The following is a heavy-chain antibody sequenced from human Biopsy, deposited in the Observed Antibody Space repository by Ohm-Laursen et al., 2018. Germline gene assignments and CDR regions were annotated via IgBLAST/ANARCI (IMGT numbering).Heavy chain of an antibody. CDR2: IKQDGSED. Sequence: GSLRLSCTAFGFTFSSSWMTWVRQAPGKGLEWVAMIKQDGSEDYYVDSVKGRFTISRDNSRDTLYLQMSSLRAEDTAVYYCAKDRYNYTPIGGFSMDVWGQGTTVTVSS. V-gene: IGHV3-7*01. D-gene: IGHD5-18*01. CDR1: GFTFSSSW. CDR3: AKDRYNYTPIGGFSMDV. J-gene: IGHJ6*02.